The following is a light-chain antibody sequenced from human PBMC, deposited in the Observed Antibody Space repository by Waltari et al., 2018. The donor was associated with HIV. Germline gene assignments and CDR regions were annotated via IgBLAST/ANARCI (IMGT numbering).Light chain of an antibody. Sequence: QPVLTQPPSAAASLGTPVTLTCTLNSGYRNYKVAWYQQRPGKGPRFVMRVGTGGIVGSKGPGIPDRFSVLGSGLNRYLTIKNIQEEDESDYHCGADHGTGSRFVVVFGGGTKLTVL. CDR1: SGYRNYK. CDR2: VGTGGIVG. J-gene: IGLJ2*01. CDR3: GADHGTGSRFVVV. V-gene: IGLV9-49*03.